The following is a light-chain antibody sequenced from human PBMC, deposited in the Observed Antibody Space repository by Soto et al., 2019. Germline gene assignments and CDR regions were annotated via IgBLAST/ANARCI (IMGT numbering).Light chain of an antibody. J-gene: IGKJ4*01. CDR1: QSVSNN. Sequence: EIVMTQSPATLSVSPGERATLSCRASQSVSNNLAWYQQKPGQAPRLLIYHASTGATGIPARFSGSGSGTELTLAISSGQSEDFAVYYCQQYNEWPLTFGGGTKVEIK. CDR3: QQYNEWPLT. CDR2: HAS. V-gene: IGKV3-15*01.